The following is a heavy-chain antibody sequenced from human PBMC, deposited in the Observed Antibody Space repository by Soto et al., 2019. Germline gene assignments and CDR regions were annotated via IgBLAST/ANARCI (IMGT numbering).Heavy chain of an antibody. CDR2: INHSGST. V-gene: IGHV4-34*01. J-gene: IGHJ6*03. CDR1: GESFTGYC. Sequence: SETLSITCDVDGESFTGYCSGRINKPPGKGLEWIGEINHSGSTNYNPSLKSRVTISVDTSKNQFSLKLSSVTAADTAVYYCARGRNVEYSSPRSHYYYYMDVWGKGTTVTVSS. D-gene: IGHD6-6*01. CDR3: ARGRNVEYSSPRSHYYYYMDV.